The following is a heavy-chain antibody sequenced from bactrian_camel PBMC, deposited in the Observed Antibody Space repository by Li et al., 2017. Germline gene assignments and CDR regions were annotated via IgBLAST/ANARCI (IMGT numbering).Heavy chain of an antibody. CDR2: LYTAGSNS. CDR3: AADFSGDPCYRDEWERFSY. CDR1: RYNYC. V-gene: IGHV3S28*01. Sequence: HLQLVESGGGSVQAGGSLRLSCAASRYNYCMGWFRQAPGKEREPDATLYTAGSNSYYADSVKGRFTISKDNDKGTLFLQMNSLKPEDTGMYFCAADFSGDPCYRDEWERFSYWGHGTQVTVS. D-gene: IGHD2*01. J-gene: IGHJ6*01.